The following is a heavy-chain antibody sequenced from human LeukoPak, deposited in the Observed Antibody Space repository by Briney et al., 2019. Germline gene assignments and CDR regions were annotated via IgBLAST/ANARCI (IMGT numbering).Heavy chain of an antibody. Sequence: PGGSLRLSCAASGFTLSSYAMSWVRQAPGKGLEWVSSISSSSTYIYYADSVQGRFTISRDNARNSVFLQMNSLRAEDTAVYYCTRDGSGSGDYWGQGTLVTVSS. V-gene: IGHV3-21*01. CDR1: GFTLSSYA. D-gene: IGHD2-15*01. J-gene: IGHJ4*02. CDR2: ISSSSTYI. CDR3: TRDGSGSGDY.